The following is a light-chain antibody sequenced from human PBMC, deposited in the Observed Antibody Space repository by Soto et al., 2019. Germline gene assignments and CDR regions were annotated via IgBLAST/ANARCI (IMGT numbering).Light chain of an antibody. CDR3: SSYTSSNTVL. Sequence: LTQPASVSGSPGQSITISCTGTSADIGDYNYVSWYQQHPGKAPKVMIYDVSNRPSGVSNRFSGSKSGTTASLTISGLQNDEDHDYQSSSYTSSNTVLLRGGTKVTVL. V-gene: IGLV2-14*03. J-gene: IGLJ2*01. CDR2: DVS. CDR1: SADIGDYNY.